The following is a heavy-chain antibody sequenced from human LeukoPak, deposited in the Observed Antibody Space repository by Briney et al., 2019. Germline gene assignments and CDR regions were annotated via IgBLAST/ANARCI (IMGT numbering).Heavy chain of an antibody. J-gene: IGHJ5*02. V-gene: IGHV4-39*01. CDR1: GVYISSSSYY. CDR2: IYYSGST. Sequence: SETLSLTCTVSGVYISSSSYYWGWIRQPPGENLEWIGSIYYSGSTYYNPSLKSRVTISVDTSKNHFSLKLSSVTAADTAVYYCARLGYCTNAVCYNWFDPWGQGTLVTVSS. D-gene: IGHD2-8*01. CDR3: ARLGYCTNAVCYNWFDP.